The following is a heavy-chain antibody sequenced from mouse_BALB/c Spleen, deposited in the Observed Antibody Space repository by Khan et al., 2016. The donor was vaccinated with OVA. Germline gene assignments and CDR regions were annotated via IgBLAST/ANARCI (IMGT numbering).Heavy chain of an antibody. Sequence: VQLQQSGAELVKAGASVKMSCKASGYTFTSYWMHWVKQRLGQGLEWFAETNPTNGRTYYHEKFKSKATLTVDKSSSTAYMLLRGPTFEDSAFYYCARIKKIVATYFDYWGQGTTLTVSS. CDR1: GYTFTSYW. V-gene: IGHV1S81*02. CDR3: ARIKKIVATYFDY. J-gene: IGHJ2*01. D-gene: IGHD1-1*01. CDR2: TNPTNGRT.